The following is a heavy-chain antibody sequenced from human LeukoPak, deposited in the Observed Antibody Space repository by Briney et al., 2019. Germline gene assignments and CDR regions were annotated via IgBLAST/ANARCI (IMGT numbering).Heavy chain of an antibody. CDR1: GFSFRNYA. Sequence: GRSLRLSCTNSGFSFRNYAMHWVRQAPGKGLEWVSYITNSGNSKSYADSVKGRFTISRDNTKNSLYLQMNGLRAEDTAVYYCARDPYYGEDDYWGQGTLVAVSS. CDR2: ITNSGNSK. CDR3: ARDPYYGEDDY. V-gene: IGHV3-48*01. J-gene: IGHJ4*02. D-gene: IGHD4-17*01.